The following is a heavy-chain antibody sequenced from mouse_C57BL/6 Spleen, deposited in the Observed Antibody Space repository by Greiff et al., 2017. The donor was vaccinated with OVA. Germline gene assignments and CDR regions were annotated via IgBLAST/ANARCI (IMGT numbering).Heavy chain of an antibody. CDR3: ARGYGTSWFAY. CDR1: GFTFSDYY. V-gene: IGHV5-16*01. D-gene: IGHD1-1*01. J-gene: IGHJ3*01. Sequence: EVKVVESEGGLVQPGSSMKLSCTASGFTFSDYYMAWVRQVPEKGLEWVANINYDGSSTYYLDSLKSRFIISRDNAKNILYLQMSSLKSEDTATYYCARGYGTSWFAYWGQGTLVTVSA. CDR2: INYDGSST.